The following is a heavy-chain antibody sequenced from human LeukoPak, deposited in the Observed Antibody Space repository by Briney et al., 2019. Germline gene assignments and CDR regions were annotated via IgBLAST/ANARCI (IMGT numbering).Heavy chain of an antibody. Sequence: GGSLRLSCAASGFTFSSYAMSWVRQAPGKGLEWVSAISGSGGSTYYADSVKGRFTISRDNSKNTLYLQMNSLRAEDTAVYYCAKGSYYYDSSGYYLDPHYFDYWGQGTLVTVSS. J-gene: IGHJ4*02. CDR1: GFTFSSYA. CDR2: ISGSGGST. D-gene: IGHD3-22*01. V-gene: IGHV3-23*01. CDR3: AKGSYYYDSSGYYLDPHYFDY.